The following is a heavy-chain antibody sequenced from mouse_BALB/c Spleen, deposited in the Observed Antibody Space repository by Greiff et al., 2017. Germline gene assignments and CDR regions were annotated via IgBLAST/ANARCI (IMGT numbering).Heavy chain of an antibody. V-gene: IGHV5-9-4*01. CDR2: ISSGGSYT. CDR1: GFTFSSYA. J-gene: IGHJ3*01. D-gene: IGHD2-14*01. Sequence: EVQGVESGGGLVKPGGSLKLSCAASGFTFSSYAMSWVRQSPEKRLEWVAEISSGGSYTYYPDTVTGRFTISRDNAKNTLYLEMSSLRSEDTAMYYCARGGYDVPFAYWGQGTLVTVSA. CDR3: ARGGYDVPFAY.